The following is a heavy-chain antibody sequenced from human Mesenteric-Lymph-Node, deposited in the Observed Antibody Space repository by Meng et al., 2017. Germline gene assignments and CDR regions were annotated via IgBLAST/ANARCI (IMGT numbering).Heavy chain of an antibody. CDR1: GYTFTSYG. Sequence: ASVKVSCKASGYTFTSYGISWVRQAPGKGLEWMGGFDPEDGETIYAQKFQGRVTMTEDTSTDTAYMELSSLRSEDTAVYYCATAKWTNYFDYWGQGTLVTVSS. J-gene: IGHJ4*02. D-gene: IGHD1-26*01. V-gene: IGHV1-24*01. CDR3: ATAKWTNYFDY. CDR2: FDPEDGET.